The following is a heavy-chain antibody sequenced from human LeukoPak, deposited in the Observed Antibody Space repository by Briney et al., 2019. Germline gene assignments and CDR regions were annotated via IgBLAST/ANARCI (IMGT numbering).Heavy chain of an antibody. CDR2: INPSSGGT. D-gene: IGHD3-22*01. CDR1: GYTFIGYY. V-gene: IGHV1-2*02. Sequence: ASVKVSCKASGYTFIGYYMHWVRQAPGQGLEWMGWINPSSGGTNYAQKFQGRVTMTRDTSISTAYMELSRLISDDTAVYYCAIDYDSSGYQPPDYWGQGTLVTVSS. CDR3: AIDYDSSGYQPPDY. J-gene: IGHJ4*02.